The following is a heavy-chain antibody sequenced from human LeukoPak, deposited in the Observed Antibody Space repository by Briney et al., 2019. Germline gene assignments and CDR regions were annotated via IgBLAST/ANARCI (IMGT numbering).Heavy chain of an antibody. CDR3: ARSRGGKVTPFDY. CDR1: GFTFSSCS. Sequence: GGSLRLSCAASGFTFSSCSMNWVRQAPGKGLEWVSAISSDSSYIYYADSVRGRFTISRDNAKNSLYLQMSSLRAEDTAVYYCARSRGGKVTPFDYWGQGILVTVSS. D-gene: IGHD3-10*01. V-gene: IGHV3-21*01. CDR2: ISSDSSYI. J-gene: IGHJ4*02.